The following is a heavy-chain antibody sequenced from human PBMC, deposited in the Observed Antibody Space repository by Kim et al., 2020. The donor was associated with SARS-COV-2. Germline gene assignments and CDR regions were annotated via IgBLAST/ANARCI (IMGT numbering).Heavy chain of an antibody. CDR1: GYTFTNYF. CDR3: ARDSGWALDY. V-gene: IGHV1-2*06. CDR2: IHPNAGGT. D-gene: IGHD1-26*01. J-gene: IGHJ4*02. Sequence: ASVKVSCKASGYTFTNYFMHWVRQAPGQGLEWMGRIHPNAGGTSYAQKFLGRVTMTRDTTTSIAYMELTSLTSDDTAVYYCARDSGWALDYWGQGTLVTVSS.